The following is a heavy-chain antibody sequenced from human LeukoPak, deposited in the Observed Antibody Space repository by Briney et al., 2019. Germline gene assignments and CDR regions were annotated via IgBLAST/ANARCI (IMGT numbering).Heavy chain of an antibody. Sequence: PGGSLRLSCAASGFTLSSYSMSWVRQAPGKGLEWVAVISYDGSNKYYADSVKGRFTISRDNSKNTLYLQMNSLRAEDTAVYYCAKGDPADYWGQGTLVTVSS. CDR2: ISYDGSNK. CDR1: GFTLSSYS. J-gene: IGHJ4*02. V-gene: IGHV3-30*18. CDR3: AKGDPADY.